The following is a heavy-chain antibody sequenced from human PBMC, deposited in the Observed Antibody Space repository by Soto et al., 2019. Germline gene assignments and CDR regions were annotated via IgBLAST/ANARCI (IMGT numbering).Heavy chain of an antibody. CDR2: ISGSGGST. CDR3: ANFWSGTYGMDV. V-gene: IGHV3-23*01. CDR1: GFTFSSYA. D-gene: IGHD3-3*01. Sequence: GGSLRLSCAASGFTFSSYAMSWVRQAPGKGLEWVSAISGSGGSTYYADSVKGRFTISRDNSKNTLYLQMNSLRAEDTAVYYCANFWSGTYGMDVWGQGTTVTVSS. J-gene: IGHJ6*02.